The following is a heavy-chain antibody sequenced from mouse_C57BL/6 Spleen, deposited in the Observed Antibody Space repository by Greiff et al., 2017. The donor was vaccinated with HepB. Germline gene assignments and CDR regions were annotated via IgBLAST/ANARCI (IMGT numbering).Heavy chain of an antibody. CDR1: GYAFSSYW. J-gene: IGHJ4*01. CDR2: IYPGDGDT. CDR3: ARGRREPTGGGARDY. V-gene: IGHV1-80*01. D-gene: IGHD1-1*01. Sequence: QVQLQQSGAELVKPGASVKLSCNASGYAFSSYWMNWVKQRTGKGLEWIGQIYPGDGDTYYNGKFKGKATLTADKSSSPAYMELSSLTSEDSAVYFCARGRREPTGGGARDYWGQGTSVTVSS.